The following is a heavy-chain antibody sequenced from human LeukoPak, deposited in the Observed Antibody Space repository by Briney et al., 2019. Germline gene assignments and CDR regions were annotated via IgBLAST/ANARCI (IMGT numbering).Heavy chain of an antibody. Sequence: SETLSLTCTVSGGSITSGGYYWSWIRQHPGKGLEWIGYIYYSGGTYYNPSLQSRITISVDTSENQFSLKLSSVTAADTAVYYCARVRGIAAAYRYFDLWGRGTLVTVSS. CDR1: GGSITSGGYY. D-gene: IGHD6-25*01. J-gene: IGHJ2*01. V-gene: IGHV4-31*03. CDR3: ARVRGIAAAYRYFDL. CDR2: IYYSGGT.